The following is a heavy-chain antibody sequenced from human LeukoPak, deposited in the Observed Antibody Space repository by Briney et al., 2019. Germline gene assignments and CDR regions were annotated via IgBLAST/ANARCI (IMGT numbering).Heavy chain of an antibody. V-gene: IGHV3-23*01. CDR1: LFTFTSYV. D-gene: IGHD3-22*01. CDR3: AKCHDSSGYCSYFDY. CDR2: ISGSGGST. Sequence: GGALRLSSAPSLFTFTSYVISWVRPPPPRGREGVSAISGSGGSTYYADYVNRRSTISRDNSKNTLYLQMNRMRAEDTAVYYCAKCHDSSGYCSYFDYWGQGTPVTVSS. J-gene: IGHJ4*02.